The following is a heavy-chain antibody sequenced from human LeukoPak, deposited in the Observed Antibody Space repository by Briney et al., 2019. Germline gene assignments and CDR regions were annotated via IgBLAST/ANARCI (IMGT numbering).Heavy chain of an antibody. V-gene: IGHV4-38-2*01. CDR3: ARVAVADYFDY. CDR2: IHHSGST. J-gene: IGHJ4*02. CDR1: GYSISSGYY. Sequence: SETLSLTCAVSGYSISSGYYWGWIRQPPGKGLEWIGSIHHSGSTYYNPSLKSRVTISVDTSKNQFSLKLSSVTAADTAVYYCARVAVADYFDYWGQGTLVTVSS. D-gene: IGHD6-19*01.